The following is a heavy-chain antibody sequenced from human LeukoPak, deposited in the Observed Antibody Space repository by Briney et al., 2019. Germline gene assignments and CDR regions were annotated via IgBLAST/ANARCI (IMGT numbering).Heavy chain of an antibody. D-gene: IGHD3-22*01. J-gene: IGHJ3*02. CDR3: ARAARFYGSSGAHAFDI. Sequence: GGSLRLSCVASGFTFSNYNMHWVRQGTGKGLEWVSGIGTGGDTHYPDSVKGRFTISRENAKNSLFLQMNSLRVGDTAMYYCARAARFYGSSGAHAFDIWGQGTMVTVS. V-gene: IGHV3-13*01. CDR1: GFTFSNYN. CDR2: IGTGGDT.